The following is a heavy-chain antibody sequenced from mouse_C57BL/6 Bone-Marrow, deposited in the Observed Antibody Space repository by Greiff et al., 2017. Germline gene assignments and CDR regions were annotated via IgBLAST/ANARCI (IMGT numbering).Heavy chain of an antibody. V-gene: IGHV14-3*01. CDR1: GFNIKNTY. CDR3: AIITTVVPAYWYFDV. CDR2: IDPANGNT. J-gene: IGHJ1*03. D-gene: IGHD1-1*01. Sequence: VQLQQSVAELVRPGASVKLSCTASGFNIKNTYMHWVKQRPEQGLEWIGRIDPANGNTKYAPKFKGKATITADTSSNTAYLQLSSLTSEDTAIYYCAIITTVVPAYWYFDVWGTGTTVTVSS.